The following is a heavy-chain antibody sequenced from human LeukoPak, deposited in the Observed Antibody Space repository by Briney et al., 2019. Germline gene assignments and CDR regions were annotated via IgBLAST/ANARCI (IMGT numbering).Heavy chain of an antibody. CDR1: GFTFSNAW. J-gene: IGHJ6*02. CDR2: IKSKTDGGTT. V-gene: IGHV3-15*01. D-gene: IGHD1-20*01. Sequence: GGSLRLSCAASGFTFSNAWMSWVRQAPGKGLEWVGRIKSKTDGGTTDYAAPVKGRFTISRDDSKNTLYLQMNSLKTEDTAVYYCTTGEPAFNWYYGMDVWGQGTTVTVSS. CDR3: TTGEPAFNWYYGMDV.